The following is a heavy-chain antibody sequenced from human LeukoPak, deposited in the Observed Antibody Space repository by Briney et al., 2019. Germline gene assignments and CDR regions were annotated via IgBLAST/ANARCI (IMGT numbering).Heavy chain of an antibody. CDR1: GGSISSYY. D-gene: IGHD6-19*01. J-gene: IGHJ4*02. Sequence: SETLSLTSTVPGGSISSYYWRWIWQPAGKGLERIGRIYTSGSTNYNPSLKSRVTMSVDTSTNQFSLKLSSVTAADTAVYYCARGGSYSSGWYIYYFDYWGQGNLVTASS. CDR2: IYTSGST. CDR3: ARGGSYSSGWYIYYFDY. V-gene: IGHV4-4*07.